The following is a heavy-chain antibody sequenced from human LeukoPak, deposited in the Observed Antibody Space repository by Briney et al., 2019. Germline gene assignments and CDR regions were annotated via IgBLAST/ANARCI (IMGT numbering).Heavy chain of an antibody. D-gene: IGHD1-26*01. V-gene: IGHV4-39*07. CDR1: GGSISSDNYY. CDR3: ARLKYSGSYPADY. CDR2: IYYSGTT. Sequence: SETLSLTCTVSGGSISSDNYYWGWIRQPPGKGLEWIGSIYYSGTTYYNPSLKSRVTISVDTSKNQFSLKLSSVTAADTAVYYCARLKYSGSYPADYWGQGTLVTVSS. J-gene: IGHJ4*02.